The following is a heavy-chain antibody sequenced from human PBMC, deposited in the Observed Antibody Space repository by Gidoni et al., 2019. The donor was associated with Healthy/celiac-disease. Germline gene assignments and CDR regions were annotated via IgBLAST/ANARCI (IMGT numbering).Heavy chain of an antibody. J-gene: IGHJ5*02. V-gene: IGHV4-39*01. D-gene: IGHD2-2*01. Sequence: QLQLQASGPGLVKPSETLSLTCTVSGGSISSSSYYWGWIRQPPGTGLEWIGRIYYSGRTYYNPSIKGGVTISLETSKNQCSLKLSSVTAADTAVYYCARLQPNGFDPWGQGTLVTVSS. CDR1: GGSISSSSYY. CDR2: IYYSGRT. CDR3: ARLQPNGFDP.